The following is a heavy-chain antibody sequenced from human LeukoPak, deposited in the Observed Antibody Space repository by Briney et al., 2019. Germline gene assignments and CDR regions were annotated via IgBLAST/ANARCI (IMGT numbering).Heavy chain of an antibody. V-gene: IGHV3-53*01. CDR1: DFIVSDSH. J-gene: IGHJ4*02. Sequence: PGGSLRLSCAATDFIVSDSHMSWVRQAPGRGLEWVSVIFGADTTFYADSVEGRFTISRDNLQNTVNLQMNSLRDDDTAVYYCARGGEILDYWGQGTQVTVSS. CDR2: IFGADTT. CDR3: ARGGEILDY. D-gene: IGHD3-16*01.